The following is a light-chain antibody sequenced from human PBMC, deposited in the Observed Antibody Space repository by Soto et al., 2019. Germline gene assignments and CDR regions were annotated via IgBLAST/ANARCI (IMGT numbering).Light chain of an antibody. CDR2: AVT. Sequence: QSVLTQPASVSGSSGQSITISCTGTSSDVGAYNYVSWYQQHPGKAPKLMIFAVTNRPSGVSNRFSGSKSGNTASLTISGLQAEDEADYYCGSYTGSKSYVFGTGTKVTVL. CDR3: GSYTGSKSYV. V-gene: IGLV2-14*03. J-gene: IGLJ1*01. CDR1: SSDVGAYNY.